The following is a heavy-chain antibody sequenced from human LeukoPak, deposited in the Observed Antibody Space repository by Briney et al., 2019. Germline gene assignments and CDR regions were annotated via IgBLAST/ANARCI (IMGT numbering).Heavy chain of an antibody. CDR2: ISGGGGST. Sequence: GGSLRLSCAASGFTFSSYAMSWVRQAPGKGLEWVSSISGGGGSTYYAGSVRGRFTISRDNSKNTLYLQMNSLSGEDTAVYYCARDYSGYDDYWGQGTLVTVSS. J-gene: IGHJ4*02. CDR1: GFTFSSYA. V-gene: IGHV3-23*01. D-gene: IGHD3-22*01. CDR3: ARDYSGYDDY.